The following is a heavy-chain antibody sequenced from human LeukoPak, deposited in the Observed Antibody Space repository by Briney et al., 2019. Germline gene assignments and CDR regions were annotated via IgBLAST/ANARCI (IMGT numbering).Heavy chain of an antibody. D-gene: IGHD5-18*01. J-gene: IGHJ5*02. CDR1: GGSISSYY. V-gene: IGHV4-59*08. CDR3: ARRDTAMVYWFDP. Sequence: SETLSLTCTVSGGSISSYYWSWIRQPPGKGLEWIGYIYYSGSTNYNPSLMSRVTISVDTSKNQFSLKLSSVTAADTAVYYCARRDTAMVYWFDPWGQGTLVTVSS. CDR2: IYYSGST.